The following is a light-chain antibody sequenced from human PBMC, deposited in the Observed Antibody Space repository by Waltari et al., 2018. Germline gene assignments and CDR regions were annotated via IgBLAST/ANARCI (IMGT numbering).Light chain of an antibody. CDR1: PDINKF. CDR2: DAS. J-gene: IGKJ4*01. Sequence: DIQMTKSPSSLSASVGDRVTITCQASPDINKFLNWYQQKTGKAPKLLISDASKLQTGAPSRFTGSGSGTHFTFTISSLHPEDVATYYCQQYDDPLTFGGGTKVEIK. CDR3: QQYDDPLT. V-gene: IGKV1-33*01.